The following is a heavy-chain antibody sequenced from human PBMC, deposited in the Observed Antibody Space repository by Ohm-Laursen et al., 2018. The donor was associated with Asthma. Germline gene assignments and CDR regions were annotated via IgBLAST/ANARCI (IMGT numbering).Heavy chain of an antibody. J-gene: IGHJ5*02. V-gene: IGHV4-31*11. D-gene: IGHD5-12*01. CDR3: ARGYSGYANNWFDP. CDR2: IYYSGST. CDR1: GGSISSGGYY. Sequence: SHTLSLTCAVSGGSISSGGYYWSWIRQHPGKGLEWIGYIYYSGSTYYNPSLKSRVTISVDTSKNQFSLKLSSVTAADTAVYYCARGYSGYANNWFDPWGQGTLVTVSS.